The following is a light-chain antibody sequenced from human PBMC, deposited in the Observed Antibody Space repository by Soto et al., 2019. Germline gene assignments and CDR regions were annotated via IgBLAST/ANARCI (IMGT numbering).Light chain of an antibody. CDR1: SSDVGAYTS. V-gene: IGLV2-14*01. Sequence: ALTQPASVSGSPGQSITISCTGTSSDVGAYTSVSWYQQHPGKAPKLIIYEVSNRPPGVSTRFSGSKSASTASLTISGLRAEDEAHYYCSSYTSDNRDYVFGTGTKVTVL. CDR3: SSYTSDNRDYV. CDR2: EVS. J-gene: IGLJ1*01.